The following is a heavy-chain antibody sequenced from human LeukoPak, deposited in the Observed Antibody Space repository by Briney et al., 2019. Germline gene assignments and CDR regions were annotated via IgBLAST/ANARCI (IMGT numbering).Heavy chain of an antibody. J-gene: IGHJ4*02. V-gene: IGHV3-7*01. CDR2: IKQDGSEK. CDR1: GFTFSTYW. CDR3: ARDSAGNDY. Sequence: GGSLRLSCAASGFTFSTYWMSWVRQAPGKGLEWVGNIKQDGSEKYYVDSVKGRFTISRDNTKNSLYLQMNSLRAEDTAMYYCARDSAGNDYWGQGTLVTVSS. D-gene: IGHD6-13*01.